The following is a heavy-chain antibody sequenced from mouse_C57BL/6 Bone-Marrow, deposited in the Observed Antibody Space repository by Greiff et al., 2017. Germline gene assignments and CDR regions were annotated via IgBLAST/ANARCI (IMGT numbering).Heavy chain of an antibody. CDR1: GFTFSDYG. V-gene: IGHV5-17*01. CDR3: ARMGRFAY. Sequence: EVKVEESGGGLVKPGGSLKLSCAASGFTFSDYGMHWVRQAPEKGLEWVAYISSGSSTIYYADTVKGRFTISRDNAKNTLFLQMTSLRSEDTAMYYCARMGRFAYWGQGTLVTVSA. D-gene: IGHD4-1*01. J-gene: IGHJ3*01. CDR2: ISSGSSTI.